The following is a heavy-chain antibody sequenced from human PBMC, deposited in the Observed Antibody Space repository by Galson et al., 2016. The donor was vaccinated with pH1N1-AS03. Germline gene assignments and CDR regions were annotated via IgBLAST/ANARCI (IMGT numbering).Heavy chain of an antibody. J-gene: IGHJ4*02. D-gene: IGHD6-13*01. CDR1: GYTFTDYN. Sequence: VKVSCKVSGYTFTDYNMHWVQQAPGKGLEWMGLVDPDTSKTKYAEKFQGRVTITADTSRATAYLDLSGLRAADTAIYYCATDGTRDSSSSWGQGTQVTVSS. CDR2: VDPDTSKT. V-gene: IGHV1-69-2*01. CDR3: ATDGTRDSSSS.